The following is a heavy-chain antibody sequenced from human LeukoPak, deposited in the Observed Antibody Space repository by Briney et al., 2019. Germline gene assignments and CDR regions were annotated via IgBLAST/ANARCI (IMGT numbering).Heavy chain of an antibody. CDR3: ARDPIVVVPAARPGGDY. Sequence: PGGSLRLSCAASGFTVSSNYMSWVRQAPGKGLEWVSVIYSGGSTYYADSVKGRFTISRDNSKNTLYLQMNSLRAEDTAVYYCARDPIVVVPAARPGGDYWGQGTLATVSS. CDR1: GFTVSSNY. D-gene: IGHD2-2*01. J-gene: IGHJ4*02. CDR2: IYSGGST. V-gene: IGHV3-53*01.